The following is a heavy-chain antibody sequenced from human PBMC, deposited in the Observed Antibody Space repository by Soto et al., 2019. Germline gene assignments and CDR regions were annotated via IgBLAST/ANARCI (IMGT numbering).Heavy chain of an antibody. V-gene: IGHV3-23*04. CDR2: ISHRGSSA. D-gene: IGHD2-21*01. Sequence: DVHLVQSGGGLVQPGESLSLSCVASGFTFNDYAMHWVRQTPGKGLEWVAGISHRGSSAYYADSVKGRFTISRDKSTKTLSLHKHTLRVEDTAVYFCAKAFCDAATCFPCESWGQGTPVAVSP. CDR3: AKAFCDAATCFPCES. J-gene: IGHJ4*02. CDR1: GFTFNDYA.